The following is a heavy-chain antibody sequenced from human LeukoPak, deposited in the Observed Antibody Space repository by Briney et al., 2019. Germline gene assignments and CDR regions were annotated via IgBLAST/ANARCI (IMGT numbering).Heavy chain of an antibody. CDR2: ISYDGSNK. CDR1: GFTFSSYG. Sequence: PGRSLRLSCAASGFTFSSYGMHWVRQAPGKGLEWVAAISYDGSNKYYADSVKGRFTISRDNSKNTLYLQMDSLRAEDTAVYYCAKGGDYFLSYGMDVWGQGTTVTVSS. CDR3: AKGGDYFLSYGMDV. V-gene: IGHV3-30*18. D-gene: IGHD2/OR15-2a*01. J-gene: IGHJ6*02.